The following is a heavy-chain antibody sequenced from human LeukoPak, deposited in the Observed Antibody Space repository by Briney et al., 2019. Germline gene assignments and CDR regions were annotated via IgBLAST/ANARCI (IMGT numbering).Heavy chain of an antibody. J-gene: IGHJ4*02. D-gene: IGHD4-23*01. CDR3: VRLNKDGGPHLDFDC. Sequence: PSETLSLTCSVSGVSISNYHWSWFRQPPGKGLEWTGSIYNSGTTNYSPSLKSRITISVDTSKSQFSLKLTSVTAADTAVYYCVRLNKDGGPHLDFDCWGQGTLVTVSS. CDR1: GVSISNYH. V-gene: IGHV4-59*08. CDR2: IYNSGTT.